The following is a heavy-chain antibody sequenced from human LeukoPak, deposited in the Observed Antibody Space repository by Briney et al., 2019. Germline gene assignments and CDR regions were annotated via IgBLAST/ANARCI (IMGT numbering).Heavy chain of an antibody. D-gene: IGHD3-16*01. CDR3: ARPRTFGAYDAFDI. CDR2: IYSGGST. CDR1: GFTVSSNY. J-gene: IGHJ3*02. Sequence: QPGGSLRLSCAASGFTVSSNYMGWVRRAPGKGLVGVSVIYSGGSTYYADSVKGRFNISRHNYKNTMYLPMNSLRAEDTAVYYCARPRTFGAYDAFDIWGQGTMVTVSS. V-gene: IGHV3-53*04.